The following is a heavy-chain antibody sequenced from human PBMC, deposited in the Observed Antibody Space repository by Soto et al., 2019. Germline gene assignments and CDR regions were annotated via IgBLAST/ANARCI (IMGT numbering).Heavy chain of an antibody. J-gene: IGHJ5*02. CDR3: AKVPGSYDEDWFDP. V-gene: IGHV3-23*01. Sequence: GGSLSLSCTASGFTFSSYAMSWVRQAPGKGLEWVSANSGSGVCTFYADSVKGRFTISRDISKNTLYLQMNSLRAEDTAVYYCAKVPGSYDEDWFDPWGQGTLVTVSS. D-gene: IGHD5-12*01. CDR1: GFTFSSYA. CDR2: NSGSGVCT.